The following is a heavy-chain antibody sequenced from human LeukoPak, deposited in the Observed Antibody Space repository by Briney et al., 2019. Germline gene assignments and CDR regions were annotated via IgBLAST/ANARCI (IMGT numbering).Heavy chain of an antibody. CDR3: VRDSSTGGRPNNFDY. D-gene: IGHD6-13*01. CDR1: GFTFSSYS. Sequence: PGGSLRLSCAASGFTFSSYSINWVRQAPGKGLEWVSSISSGRSYIHYADSVRGRFTISRDNAKNSLYLQMDSLRAEDTALYYCVRDSSTGGRPNNFDYW. CDR2: ISSGRSYI. J-gene: IGHJ4*01. V-gene: IGHV3-21*01.